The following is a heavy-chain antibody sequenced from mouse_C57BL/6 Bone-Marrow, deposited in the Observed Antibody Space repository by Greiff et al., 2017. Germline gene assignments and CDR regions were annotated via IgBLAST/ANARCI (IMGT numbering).Heavy chain of an antibody. V-gene: IGHV5-17*01. CDR1: GFTFSDYG. CDR2: ISSGSSTI. J-gene: IGHJ2*01. CDR3: ARRGYYAVVFDY. D-gene: IGHD1-1*01. Sequence: EVKLVEWGGLVKPGGSLKLSCAASGFTFSDYGMHWVRQAPEKGLEWVAYISSGSSTIYYADTVKGRFTISRDNAKNTLFLQMTSLRSEDTAMYYCARRGYYAVVFDYWGQGTTLTVSS.